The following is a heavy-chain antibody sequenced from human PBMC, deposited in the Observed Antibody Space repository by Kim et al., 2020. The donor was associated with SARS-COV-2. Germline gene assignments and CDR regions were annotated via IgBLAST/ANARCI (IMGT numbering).Heavy chain of an antibody. Sequence: GGSLRLSCAASGFTFDDYAMHWVRQAPGKGLEWVSGISWNSGSIGYADSVKGRFTISRDNAKNSLYLQMNSLRAEDTALYYCAKDIGYSGYTAFDYWGQGTLVTVSS. V-gene: IGHV3-9*01. D-gene: IGHD5-12*01. CDR3: AKDIGYSGYTAFDY. CDR2: ISWNSGSI. CDR1: GFTFDDYA. J-gene: IGHJ4*02.